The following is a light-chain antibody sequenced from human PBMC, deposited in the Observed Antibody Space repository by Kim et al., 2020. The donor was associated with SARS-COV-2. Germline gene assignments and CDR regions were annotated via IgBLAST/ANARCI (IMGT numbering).Light chain of an antibody. V-gene: IGKV3-20*01. J-gene: IGKJ1*01. CDR3: QQYSSSPAT. CDR2: GAS. Sequence: SPGERPTLSCRASQSVSSNYLAWYQQKPGHAPRLLIYGASSRATGIPDRFSGSGSGTDFTLTITRLEPEDFAVYYCQQYSSSPATFGQGTKVDIK. CDR1: QSVSSNY.